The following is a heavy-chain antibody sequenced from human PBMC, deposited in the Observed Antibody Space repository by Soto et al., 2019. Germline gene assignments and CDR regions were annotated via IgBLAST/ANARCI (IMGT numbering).Heavy chain of an antibody. CDR3: AREAAIYYYYYGMDV. Sequence: PSETLSLTCTVSGGSISSYYWSWIRQPAGKGLEWIGRIYTSGSTNYNPSLKSRVTMSVDTSKNQFSLKLSSVTAADTAVYYCAREAAIYYYYYGMDVWRQRTTVTVSS. CDR1: GGSISSYY. CDR2: IYTSGST. J-gene: IGHJ6*02. V-gene: IGHV4-4*07. D-gene: IGHD6-13*01.